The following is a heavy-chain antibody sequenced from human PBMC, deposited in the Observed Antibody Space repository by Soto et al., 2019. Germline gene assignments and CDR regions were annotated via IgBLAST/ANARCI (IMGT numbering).Heavy chain of an antibody. CDR3: AKEGVTVTDSRSLYFSDY. Sequence: EVQLLESGGGLVQPGGSLRLSCAASGFTFSNYAMSWARQAPGKGLEWVSSISGGGGGTYYTDSVKGRFTISRDNSKPTMYLQLNSLRAEDTAVYYCAKEGVTVTDSRSLYFSDYWGQGTLVTVPS. D-gene: IGHD4-17*01. CDR2: ISGGGGGT. CDR1: GFTFSNYA. V-gene: IGHV3-23*01. J-gene: IGHJ4*02.